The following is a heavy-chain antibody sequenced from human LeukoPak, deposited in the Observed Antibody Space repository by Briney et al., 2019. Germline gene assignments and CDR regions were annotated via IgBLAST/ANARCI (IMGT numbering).Heavy chain of an antibody. CDR2: IYYSGST. CDR1: GGSISSYY. Sequence: ASETLSLTCTVSGGSISSYYWSWIRQPPGKGLEWIGYIYYSGSTNYNPSLKSRVTISVDTSKNQFSLKLSSVTAADTAVYYCARHRPPRMTTVTNVSYYYYGMDAWGQGTTVTVSS. J-gene: IGHJ6*02. D-gene: IGHD4-17*01. CDR3: ARHRPPRMTTVTNVSYYYYGMDA. V-gene: IGHV4-59*08.